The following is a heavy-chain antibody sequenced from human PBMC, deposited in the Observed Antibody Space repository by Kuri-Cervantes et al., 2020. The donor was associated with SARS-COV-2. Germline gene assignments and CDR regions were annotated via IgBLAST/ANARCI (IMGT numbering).Heavy chain of an antibody. CDR3: ARESRDAYNLGSFDL. CDR2: ISSSGSAI. Sequence: GGSLRLSCAASGFTFSDYYMSWIRQAPGKGLEWVSYISSSGSAIYYADSVKGRFTISRDNAKNSLYLQMNSLRDEDTAVSYCARESRDAYNLGSFDLWGRGTLVTVSS. J-gene: IGHJ2*01. CDR1: GFTFSDYY. V-gene: IGHV3-11*04. D-gene: IGHD5-24*01.